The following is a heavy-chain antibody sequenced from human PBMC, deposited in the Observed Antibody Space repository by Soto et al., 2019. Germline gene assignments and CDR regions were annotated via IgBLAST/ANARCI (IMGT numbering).Heavy chain of an antibody. CDR3: ATEGAKTTWNFDY. CDR1: GFTFDSCG. J-gene: IGHJ4*02. Sequence: QPGGSLRLSCVASGFTFDSCGMNWARQAPGKGLEWVAGVSPHAANTYYADSVRGRFIISRDDSRKTVSLDMNSLRGEDSAVYYCATEGAKTTWNFDYWGQGTVVTVSS. D-gene: IGHD1-1*01. V-gene: IGHV3-23*01. CDR2: VSPHAANT.